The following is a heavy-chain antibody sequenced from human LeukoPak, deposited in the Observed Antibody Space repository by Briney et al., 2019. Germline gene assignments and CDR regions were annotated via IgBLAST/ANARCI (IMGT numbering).Heavy chain of an antibody. D-gene: IGHD2/OR15-2a*01. CDR2: IYYSGST. J-gene: IGHJ3*02. CDR1: GGSISSYY. Sequence: AETLSLTCTVSGGSISSYYWSWIRQPPGKGLEWIGYIYYSGSTNYNPSLKSRVNISVDTSKHQFSLKLSSVTAADTAVYYCARHAGLLAFDIWGQGTMVTVSS. V-gene: IGHV4-59*08. CDR3: ARHAGLLAFDI.